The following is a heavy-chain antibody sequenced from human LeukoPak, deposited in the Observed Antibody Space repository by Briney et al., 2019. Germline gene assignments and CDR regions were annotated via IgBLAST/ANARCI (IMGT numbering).Heavy chain of an antibody. V-gene: IGHV1-69*13. CDR2: IIPIFGTA. D-gene: IGHD5-12*01. Sequence: SVKVSCKASGGTFSSYAISWVRQAPGQGLEWMGGIIPIFGTANYAQKFQGRVTVTADGSTSTAYMELSSLRSEDTAVYYCARVGGYGVFDYWGQGTLVTVSS. CDR1: GGTFSSYA. CDR3: ARVGGYGVFDY. J-gene: IGHJ4*02.